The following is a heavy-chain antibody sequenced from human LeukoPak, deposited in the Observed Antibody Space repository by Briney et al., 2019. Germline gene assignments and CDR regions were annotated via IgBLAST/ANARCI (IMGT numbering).Heavy chain of an antibody. Sequence: ASVKVSCKASGYTFTGYYMHWVRQAPGQGLEWMGWINPNSGGTNYAQKFQVRVTMTRDTSISTAYMELSRLRSDDTAVYYCARGTPDGYIAFDYWGQGTLVTVSS. J-gene: IGHJ4*02. CDR2: INPNSGGT. V-gene: IGHV1-2*02. CDR3: ARGTPDGYIAFDY. D-gene: IGHD5-24*01. CDR1: GYTFTGYY.